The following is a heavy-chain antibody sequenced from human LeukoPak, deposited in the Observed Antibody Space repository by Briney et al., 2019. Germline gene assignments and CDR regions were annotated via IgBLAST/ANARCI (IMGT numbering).Heavy chain of an antibody. Sequence: SETLSLTCTVSGGSVSNYYWNWIRQPAGKGLEWIGRIYTRANADYAPSLKSRVTMSADPSKNQLSLKLTSVTAADTAVYYCARALTGAFRIGAFDIWGQGTLVTVSS. D-gene: IGHD7-27*01. CDR3: ARALTGAFRIGAFDI. J-gene: IGHJ3*02. V-gene: IGHV4-4*07. CDR1: GGSVSNYY. CDR2: IYTRANA.